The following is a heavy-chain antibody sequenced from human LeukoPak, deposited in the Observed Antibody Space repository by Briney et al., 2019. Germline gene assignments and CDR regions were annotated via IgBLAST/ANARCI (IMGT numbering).Heavy chain of an antibody. CDR3: AKDIRDAYGDYDNWFDP. J-gene: IGHJ5*02. Sequence: TGRSLRLSCAASGFTFDDYAMHWVRQAPGKGLEWVSGISWNSGSIGYADSVKGRFTISRDNAKNSLYLQMNSLRAEDTALYYCAKDIRDAYGDYDNWFDPWGQGTLVTVSS. CDR2: ISWNSGSI. D-gene: IGHD4-17*01. V-gene: IGHV3-9*01. CDR1: GFTFDDYA.